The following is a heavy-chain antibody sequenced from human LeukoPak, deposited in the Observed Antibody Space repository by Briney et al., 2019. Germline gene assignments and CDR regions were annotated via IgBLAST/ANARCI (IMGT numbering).Heavy chain of an antibody. J-gene: IGHJ6*02. V-gene: IGHV4-31*03. CDR1: GGSISSGGYY. CDR2: IYYSGST. CDR3: ARGQDGSGSYSYGMDV. D-gene: IGHD3-10*01. Sequence: SQTLSLTCTVSGGSISSGGYYWSWIRQHPGKGLEWIGYIYYSGSTYYNPSLKSRVTISVDTSKNQFSLKLSSVTAADTAVYYCARGQDGSGSYSYGMDVWGQGTTVTVSS.